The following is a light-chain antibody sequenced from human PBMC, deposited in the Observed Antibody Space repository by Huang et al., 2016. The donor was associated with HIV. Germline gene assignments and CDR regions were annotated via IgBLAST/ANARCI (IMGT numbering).Light chain of an antibody. CDR1: QTVSNN. V-gene: IGKV3-15*01. Sequence: EIVMTQSPATLSVSPGERATLSGRASQTVSNNLAWYQQKPGQAPSLLIYGASTRATGIPARFSGSGSGTEFTLTISSLQSADFAVYYCQQYDSWPPLTFGGGTKVEIK. CDR2: GAS. CDR3: QQYDSWPPLT. J-gene: IGKJ4*01.